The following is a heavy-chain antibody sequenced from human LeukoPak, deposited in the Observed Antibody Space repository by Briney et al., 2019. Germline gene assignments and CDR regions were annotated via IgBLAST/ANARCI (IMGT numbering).Heavy chain of an antibody. CDR2: ITSGGDYI. J-gene: IGHJ4*02. V-gene: IGHV3-21*01. Sequence: SLRLPWSKSGFTVNTVNMDWVRQVPKKGLEWVSSITSGGDYIYYADSVKGRFTTSRDNAKNSLSLQLNSLRVEDTAVYYCARGHYDVLAASYKWTPDYWGQGTLVTVSS. CDR3: ARGHYDVLAASYKWTPDY. CDR1: GFTVNTVN. D-gene: IGHD3-9*01.